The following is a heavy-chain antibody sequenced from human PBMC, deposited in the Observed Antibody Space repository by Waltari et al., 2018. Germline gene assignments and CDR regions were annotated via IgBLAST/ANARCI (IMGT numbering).Heavy chain of an antibody. D-gene: IGHD3-3*01. V-gene: IGHV4-39*01. Sequence: QLQLQEWGPGLVKPSETLSLTCTVSGDSISGSTYAWGWIRQSTGKGQEWIASVFYTVTTYYTPSLKTRVTISVDTSRNQLSLRLTSVSAAYTSVYYCARHAWVPDLNFFDPWGQGTLVTVSS. J-gene: IGHJ5*02. CDR3: ARHAWVPDLNFFDP. CDR1: GDSISGSTYA. CDR2: VFYTVTT.